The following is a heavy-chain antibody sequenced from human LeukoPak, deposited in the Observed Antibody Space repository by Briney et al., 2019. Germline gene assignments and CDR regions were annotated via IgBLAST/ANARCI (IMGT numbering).Heavy chain of an antibody. CDR1: GGSISSYY. Sequence: SETLSLTCTVSGGSISSYYWSWIRQPPGKGLEWIGYIYYSGSTNYNPSLKSRVTTSVDTSKNQFSLKLSSVTAADTAVYYCAGSYYYDSSGYFDYWGQGTLVTVSS. D-gene: IGHD3-22*01. J-gene: IGHJ4*02. V-gene: IGHV4-59*01. CDR2: IYYSGST. CDR3: AGSYYYDSSGYFDY.